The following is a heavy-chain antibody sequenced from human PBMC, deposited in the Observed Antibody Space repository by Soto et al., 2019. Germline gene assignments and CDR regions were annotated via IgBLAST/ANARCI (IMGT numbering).Heavy chain of an antibody. Sequence: QDQLVQSGVEVKKPGASVKVSCKASGYSFTNYGITWVRQAPGHGVEWMGWISAYNGNTNYGQKFQGRVTLNTDASTSTAYLELRSLRSDETAVYYCARDRGVAPPVAGNTHYYYYMDVWGKGTTVTVSS. CDR3: ARDRGVAPPVAGNTHYYYYMDV. D-gene: IGHD6-19*01. J-gene: IGHJ6*03. CDR2: ISAYNGNT. CDR1: GYSFTNYG. V-gene: IGHV1-18*01.